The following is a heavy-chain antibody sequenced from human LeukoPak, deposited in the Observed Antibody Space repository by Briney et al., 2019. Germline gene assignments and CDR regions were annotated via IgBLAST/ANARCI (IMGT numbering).Heavy chain of an antibody. D-gene: IGHD1-1*01. J-gene: IGHJ5*02. CDR2: IYTSRIN. CDR3: ARDLGILWFDP. Sequence: SETLSLTCTLSGGSISSGSYYWSWIPKPAGKGLEWIARIYTSRINNYNPSLKSRVNISVDTSKNQFSLKLSSVTAADTAVYYCARDLGILWFDPWGQGTLVTVSS. CDR1: GGSISSGSYY. V-gene: IGHV4-61*02.